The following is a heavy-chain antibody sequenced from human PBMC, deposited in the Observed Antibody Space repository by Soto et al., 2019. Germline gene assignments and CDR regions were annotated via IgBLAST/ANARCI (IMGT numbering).Heavy chain of an antibody. CDR3: AGYRRTGGFDY. V-gene: IGHV4-59*01. Sequence: PSETLSLTCTVSGGSISSYYWSWIRQPPGTGLEWIGYIYYSGSTNYNPSLKSRVTISVYTSKNQFSLKLSSVTAADTAVYYCAGYRRTGGFDYWGQGTLVTVSS. CDR2: IYYSGST. CDR1: GGSISSYY. J-gene: IGHJ4*02. D-gene: IGHD1-1*01.